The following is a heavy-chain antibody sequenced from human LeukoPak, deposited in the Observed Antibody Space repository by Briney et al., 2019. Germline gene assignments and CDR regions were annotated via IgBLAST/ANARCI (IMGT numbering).Heavy chain of an antibody. CDR3: AKLDSSSWYPDAFDI. V-gene: IGHV3-43*01. D-gene: IGHD6-13*01. Sequence: SGGSLRLSCAAPGFTFDDYTIHWVRHAPGQGLEWGSLISWDGGSTYYADSVKGRFTISRDNSKNSLSLQMNSLRTEDTALYYCAKLDSSSWYPDAFDIWGQGTMVTVSS. CDR2: ISWDGGST. J-gene: IGHJ3*02. CDR1: GFTFDDYT.